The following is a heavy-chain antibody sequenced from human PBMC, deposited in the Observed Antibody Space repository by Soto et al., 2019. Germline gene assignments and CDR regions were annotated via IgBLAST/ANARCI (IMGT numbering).Heavy chain of an antibody. D-gene: IGHD2-2*01. CDR2: IYYIGST. Sequence: SETLSLTCTVSCGSISSYYWSWIRQPPGKGLEWIGYIYYIGSTNYNPSLKSRVTISVDTSKNQFSLKLSSVTAADTAVYYCARGLRRQLLNWFDPWGQGTLVTVSS. CDR3: ARGLRRQLLNWFDP. J-gene: IGHJ5*02. V-gene: IGHV4-59*01. CDR1: CGSISSYY.